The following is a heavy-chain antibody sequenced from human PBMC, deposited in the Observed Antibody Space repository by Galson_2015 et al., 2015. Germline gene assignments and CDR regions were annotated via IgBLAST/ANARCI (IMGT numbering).Heavy chain of an antibody. CDR3: ARGAYCGGDCYPVGWFDP. Sequence: SLRLSCAAPGFTFSSYGMHWVRQAPGKGLEWVANIKQDGSEKYYVDSVKGRFTISRDNAKNSLYLQMNSLRAEDTAVYYCARGAYCGGDCYPVGWFDPWGQGTLVTVSS. V-gene: IGHV3-7*01. CDR2: IKQDGSEK. CDR1: GFTFSSYG. J-gene: IGHJ5*02. D-gene: IGHD2-21*01.